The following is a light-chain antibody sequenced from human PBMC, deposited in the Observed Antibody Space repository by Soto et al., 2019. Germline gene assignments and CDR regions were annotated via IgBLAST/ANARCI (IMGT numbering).Light chain of an antibody. CDR1: QTFSSW. Sequence: DIQMTQSPSTLSGSVGDRVTITCRASQTFSSWLAWYKQKQGKAPTLLIFKASTLKSGVPSRFSGSGSGTEFTLTISLLQPDDFATYYCQHYNSYAEAFGQGTKVELK. J-gene: IGKJ1*01. V-gene: IGKV1-5*03. CDR3: QHYNSYAEA. CDR2: KAS.